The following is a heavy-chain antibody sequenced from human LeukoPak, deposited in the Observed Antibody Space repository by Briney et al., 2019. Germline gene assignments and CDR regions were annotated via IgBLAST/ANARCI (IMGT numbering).Heavy chain of an antibody. CDR1: GYTLTELS. V-gene: IGHV1-24*01. J-gene: IGHJ5*02. D-gene: IGHD3-22*01. CDR3: ARGRPPRGYVYDWFDP. Sequence: ASVKVSCKVSGYTLTELSMHWVRQAPGKGLEWMGGFDPEDGETIYAQKFQGRVTMTEDTSTDTAYMELSSLRSEDTAVYYCARGRPPRGYVYDWFDPWGQGTLVTVSS. CDR2: FDPEDGET.